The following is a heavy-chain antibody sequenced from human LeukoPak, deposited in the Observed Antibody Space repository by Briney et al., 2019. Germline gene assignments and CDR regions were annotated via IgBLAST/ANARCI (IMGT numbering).Heavy chain of an antibody. CDR3: ARTGQYYDFWSGPPGRGFDY. Sequence: SETLSLTCTVSGYSISSGYYWGWIRQPPGKGLEWIGSIYHSGSTYYNPSLKSRVTISVETSKNQFSLKLSSVTAADTAVYYCARTGQYYDFWSGPPGRGFDYWGQGTLVTVSS. V-gene: IGHV4-38-2*02. J-gene: IGHJ4*02. CDR1: GYSISSGYY. D-gene: IGHD3-3*01. CDR2: IYHSGST.